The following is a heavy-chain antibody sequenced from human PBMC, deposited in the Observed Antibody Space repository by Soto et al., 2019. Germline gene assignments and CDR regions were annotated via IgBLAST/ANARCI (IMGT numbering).Heavy chain of an antibody. CDR2: IVSNGGST. CDR1: GFTFSSYA. CDR3: ARDHDYGGKPYYYSMDV. D-gene: IGHD4-17*01. J-gene: IGHJ6*02. Sequence: EVQLVESGGDLVRPGGSLRLSCAASGFTFSSYAMHWVRQAPGKGLEYVSGIVSNGGSTYYANSVKGRFTISRDNSKNTLYLQMGSLRAEDMAVYYCARDHDYGGKPYYYSMDVWGQGTTVTVSS. V-gene: IGHV3-64*01.